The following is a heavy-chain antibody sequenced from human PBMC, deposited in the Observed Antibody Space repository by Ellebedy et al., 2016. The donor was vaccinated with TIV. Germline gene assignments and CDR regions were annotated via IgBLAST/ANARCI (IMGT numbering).Heavy chain of an antibody. J-gene: IGHJ6*03. D-gene: IGHD1-26*01. V-gene: IGHV3-23*01. Sequence: GESLKISXVASGFTFTTYAMSWVRQAPGKGLEWVSAISGSGDSRYYVDSVKGRFTISRDNSKNTLFLQMNSLRAEDTAVYYCAKGPTTRYYYMGVWGKGTTVNVSS. CDR3: AKGPTTRYYYMGV. CDR2: ISGSGDSR. CDR1: GFTFTTYA.